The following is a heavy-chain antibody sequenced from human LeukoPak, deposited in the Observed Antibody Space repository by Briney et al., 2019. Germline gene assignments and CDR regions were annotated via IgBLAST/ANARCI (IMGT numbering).Heavy chain of an antibody. CDR3: ARGYCSGGSCYAPLDY. CDR1: GGPISSGDYY. D-gene: IGHD2-15*01. Sequence: SETLSLTCTVSGGPISSGDYYWSWIRQPPGKGLEWIGYIYYSGSTYYSLSLKSRVTISVDTSKNQFSLKLSSVTAADTAVYYCARGYCSGGSCYAPLDYWGQGTLVTVSS. CDR2: IYYSGST. J-gene: IGHJ4*02. V-gene: IGHV4-30-4*01.